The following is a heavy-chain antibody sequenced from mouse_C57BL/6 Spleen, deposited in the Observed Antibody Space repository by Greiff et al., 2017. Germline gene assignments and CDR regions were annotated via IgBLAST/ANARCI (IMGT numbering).Heavy chain of an antibody. V-gene: IGHV5-17*01. CDR1: GFTFSDYG. CDR3: AAHAMDY. Sequence: EVMLVESGGGLVKPGGSLKLSCAASGFTFSDYGMHWVRQAPEKGLEWVAYISSGSSTIYYADTVKGRFTISRDNAKNTLFLQMTSRRSEDTAMYYCAAHAMDYWGQGTSVTVSS. CDR2: ISSGSSTI. J-gene: IGHJ4*01.